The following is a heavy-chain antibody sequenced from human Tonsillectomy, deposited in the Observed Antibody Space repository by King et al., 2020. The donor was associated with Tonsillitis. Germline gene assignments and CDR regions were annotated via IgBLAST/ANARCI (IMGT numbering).Heavy chain of an antibody. CDR1: GFTFSSYS. J-gene: IGHJ3*02. Sequence: VQLVESGGGLVKPGGSLRLSCAASGFTFSSYSMNWVRQAPGKGLEWVSSISSSSSYIYYADSVKGRFTISRDNAKNSLYLQMNSLRSEDTAVYYCARDQFPLQELLHPWAFDIWGQGTMVTVSS. CDR3: ARDQFPLQELLHPWAFDI. D-gene: IGHD6-13*01. CDR2: ISSSSSYI. V-gene: IGHV3-21*01.